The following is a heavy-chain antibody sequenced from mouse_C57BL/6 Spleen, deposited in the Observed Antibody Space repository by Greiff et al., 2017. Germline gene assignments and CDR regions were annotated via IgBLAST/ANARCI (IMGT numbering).Heavy chain of an antibody. Sequence: QVQLKQSGAELARPGASVKLSCKASGYTFTSYGISWVKQRTGQGLEWIGEIYPRSGNTYYNEKFKGKATLTADKSSSTAYMELRSLTSEDSAVYFCGGSTVVDGYFDVWGTGTTVTVSS. D-gene: IGHD1-1*01. J-gene: IGHJ1*03. V-gene: IGHV1-81*01. CDR2: IYPRSGNT. CDR3: GGSTVVDGYFDV. CDR1: GYTFTSYG.